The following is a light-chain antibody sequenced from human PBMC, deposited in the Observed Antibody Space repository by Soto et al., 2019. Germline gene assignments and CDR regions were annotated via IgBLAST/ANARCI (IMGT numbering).Light chain of an antibody. Sequence: EIQMTQSPSIRSASVVDRVTITCRASQSVNSWLAWYQQKPGKAPKLLIQKASQLESGVSSRFSGSGSGREITLTISSLEADDFITYYCQEYLSETFGRGTQVESK. CDR2: KAS. V-gene: IGKV1-5*03. CDR1: QSVNSW. J-gene: IGKJ1*01. CDR3: QEYLSET.